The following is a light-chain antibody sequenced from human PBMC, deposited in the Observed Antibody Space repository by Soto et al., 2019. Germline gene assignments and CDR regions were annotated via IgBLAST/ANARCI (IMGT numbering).Light chain of an antibody. Sequence: QSALTQPPSASGSPGQSVTISCTGTSSDVGGYKYVSWYQQHPGKAPKLMIFEVNKRPSGAPDRFSGSKSGNTASLTVSGLQAEDEADYYCSSYAGINNVGVFGTGTKVTVL. CDR3: SSYAGINNVGV. CDR1: SSDVGGYKY. CDR2: EVN. V-gene: IGLV2-8*01. J-gene: IGLJ1*01.